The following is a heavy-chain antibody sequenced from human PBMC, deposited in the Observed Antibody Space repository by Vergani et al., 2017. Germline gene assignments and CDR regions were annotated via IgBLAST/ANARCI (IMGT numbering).Heavy chain of an antibody. Sequence: QLQLQESGSGLVKPSQTLSLTCAVSGDSITNGGFSWNWIRQPPGKGPEWIGYIFPSGNSDYNPSLKNRVSISLDKSKNQFSLWVNSVTAADTAVYYCAKHQSGSSWYAPLVDPWGQGTLVIVSS. CDR1: GDSITNGGFS. V-gene: IGHV4-30-2*01. D-gene: IGHD6-13*01. CDR3: AKHQSGSSWYAPLVDP. J-gene: IGHJ5*02. CDR2: IFPSGNS.